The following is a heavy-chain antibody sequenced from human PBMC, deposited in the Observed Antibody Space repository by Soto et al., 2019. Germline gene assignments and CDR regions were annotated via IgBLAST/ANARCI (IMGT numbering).Heavy chain of an antibody. J-gene: IGHJ5*02. CDR2: ISYDGSNK. CDR1: GFTFSSYG. Sequence: QVQLVESGGGVVQPGRSLRLSCAASGFTFSSYGMHWVRQAPGKGLEWVAVISYDGSNKYYVDSVKGRFTISRDNSKNTLYLQMNSLRAEDTAVYYCAKTPITIFVVGWFDPWGQGTLVTVSS. CDR3: AKTPITIFVVGWFDP. D-gene: IGHD3-3*01. V-gene: IGHV3-30*18.